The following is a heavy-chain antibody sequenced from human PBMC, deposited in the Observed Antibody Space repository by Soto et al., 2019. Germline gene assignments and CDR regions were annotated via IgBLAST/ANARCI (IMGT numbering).Heavy chain of an antibody. Sequence: SETLSLTCTVSGGSISSYYWSWIRQPPGKGLEWIGYIYYSGSTNYNPSLKSRVTISVDTSKNQFSLKLSSVTAADTAVYYCARGLGMSYYFDYWGQGTLVTVSS. D-gene: IGHD1-20*01. CDR3: ARGLGMSYYFDY. CDR2: IYYSGST. J-gene: IGHJ4*02. V-gene: IGHV4-59*01. CDR1: GGSISSYY.